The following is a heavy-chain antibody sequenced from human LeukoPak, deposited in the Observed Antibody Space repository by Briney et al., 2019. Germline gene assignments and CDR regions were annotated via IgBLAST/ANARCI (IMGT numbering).Heavy chain of an antibody. D-gene: IGHD4-23*01. J-gene: IGHJ6*03. V-gene: IGHV4-30-4*08. CDR1: GGSISSGDYY. Sequence: SETLSLTCTVSGGSISSGDYYWSWIRQPPGKGLEWVGYIYYSGSTYYNPSLKSRVTISVDTSKNQFSLKLSSVTAADTAVYYCARLGDYGGNFIYYYYMDVWGKGTTVTVSS. CDR2: IYYSGST. CDR3: ARLGDYGGNFIYYYYMDV.